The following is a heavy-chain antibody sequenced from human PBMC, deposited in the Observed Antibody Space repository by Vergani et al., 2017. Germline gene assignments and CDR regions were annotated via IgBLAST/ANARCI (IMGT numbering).Heavy chain of an antibody. Sequence: EVQLLESGGGLVQPGGSLRLSCAASGFTFSSYEMNWVRQAPGKGLEWVSYISSSGSTIYYADSVKGRFTISRDNAKNSLYLQMNSLRAEDTAVYYCARVRGLAGDPRAEGMDVWGQGTTVTVSS. CDR3: ARVRGLAGDPRAEGMDV. V-gene: IGHV3-48*03. D-gene: IGHD1-26*01. CDR1: GFTFSSYE. CDR2: ISSSGSTI. J-gene: IGHJ6*02.